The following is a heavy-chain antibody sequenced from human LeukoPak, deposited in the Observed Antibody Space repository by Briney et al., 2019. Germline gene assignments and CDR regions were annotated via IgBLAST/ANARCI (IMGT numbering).Heavy chain of an antibody. CDR1: GYTFTSYY. J-gene: IGHJ4*02. CDR3: AREEGIAARPMDY. V-gene: IGHV1-46*01. D-gene: IGHD6-6*01. Sequence: GASVKVSCKASGYTFTSYYIHWVRQAPGQGLEWMGIITPSGGSTSYAQKFQGRVTMTRDTSTSTVYMELSSLRSEDTAVYYCAREEGIAARPMDYWGQGTPVTVSS. CDR2: ITPSGGST.